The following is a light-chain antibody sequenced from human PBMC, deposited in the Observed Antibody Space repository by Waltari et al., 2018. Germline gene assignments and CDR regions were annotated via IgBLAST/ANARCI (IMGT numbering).Light chain of an antibody. V-gene: IGKV3-15*01. CDR2: GAA. CDR1: QSVSSN. J-gene: IGKJ2*01. CDR3: QQYKNWPPLYT. Sequence: EKVMTQSPATLSVSPGERATLSCRASQSVSSNLAWYQQNPGQAPRLLIYGAATRATGIPARFSGSGSGTEFTLTISSMQSEDFAVYYCQQYKNWPPLYTFGQGTKLEIK.